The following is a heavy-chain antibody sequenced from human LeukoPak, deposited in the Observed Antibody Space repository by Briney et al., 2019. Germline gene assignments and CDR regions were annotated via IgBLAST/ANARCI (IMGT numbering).Heavy chain of an antibody. J-gene: IGHJ2*01. CDR2: KDYSGST. CDR3: ARAQGSRVDWYFGL. Sequence: PSETLSLTCAVYGGSFSGYYWSWIRQPPGKGLEWIGYKDYSGSTNYNRSLKSRVTISVDTSKNQFSLKLSSVTAADTAVYYCARAQGSRVDWYFGLWGRGTLVTVSS. CDR1: GGSFSGYY. D-gene: IGHD2-15*01. V-gene: IGHV4-59*01.